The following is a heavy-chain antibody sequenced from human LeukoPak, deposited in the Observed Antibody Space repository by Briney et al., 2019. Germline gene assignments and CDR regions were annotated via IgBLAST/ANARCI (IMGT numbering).Heavy chain of an antibody. V-gene: IGHV4-59*01. D-gene: IGHD5-24*01. J-gene: IGHJ4*02. CDR3: ARVRRDGYNFSLYYFDY. CDR2: IYYSGST. CDR1: GGSISPYY. Sequence: SETLSLTCTVSGGSISPYYWSWIRQPPGKGLEWIGYIYYSGSTDYNPSLKSRVTISVDTSKNQFSLKLSSVTAADTAVYYCARVRRDGYNFSLYYFDYWGQGTLVTVSS.